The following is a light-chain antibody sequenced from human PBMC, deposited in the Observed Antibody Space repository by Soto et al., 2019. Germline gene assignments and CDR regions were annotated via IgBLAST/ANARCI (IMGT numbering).Light chain of an antibody. CDR1: SSDVGGYNS. CDR3: SSYTTSSTPHYV. V-gene: IGLV2-14*03. Sequence: QSALTQPASVSGSPGQSITISCTGTSSDVGGYNSVSWYQHHPCKAPKLMIFDVSDRPSGVSSRFSGSKSGNTASLTISGLQAEDEADYYCSSYTTSSTPHYVFGPGTKVTVL. J-gene: IGLJ1*01. CDR2: DVS.